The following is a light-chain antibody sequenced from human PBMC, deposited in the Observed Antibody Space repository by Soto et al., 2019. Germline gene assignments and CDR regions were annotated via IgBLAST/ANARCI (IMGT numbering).Light chain of an antibody. CDR2: GAS. J-gene: IGKJ5*01. V-gene: IGKV3-11*01. CDR3: QQRSNSPIT. Sequence: EIVFTQSPGTLSLSPGERPTLSCRASQSVSSNLAWYQQKPGQPPRLLIYGASTRATGIPARFSGSRSGTDCTLPISRLEPEDFEVYYCQQRSNSPITFGQGTRLEIK. CDR1: QSVSSN.